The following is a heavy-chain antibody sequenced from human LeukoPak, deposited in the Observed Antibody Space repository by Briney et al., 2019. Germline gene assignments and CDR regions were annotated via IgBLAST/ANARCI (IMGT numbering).Heavy chain of an antibody. D-gene: IGHD3-9*01. CDR3: ARDEDILTGYSSD. J-gene: IGHJ4*02. CDR2: INPNSGDT. Sequence: ASVKVSCKASGYIFTGYYMHWVRQAPGQGLEWMGWINPNSGDTNYAQKFQGRVTMARDTSISTAYMELSRLRSDDTAVYYCARDEDILTGYSSDWGQGTLVTVSS. CDR1: GYIFTGYY. V-gene: IGHV1-2*02.